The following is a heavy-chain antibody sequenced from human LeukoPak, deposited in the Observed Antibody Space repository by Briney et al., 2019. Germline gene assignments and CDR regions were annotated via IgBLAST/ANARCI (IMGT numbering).Heavy chain of an antibody. J-gene: IGHJ3*02. Sequence: HGESLKISCKGSGYSFTSYWISWVRQMPGKGLEWMGKIDPIDSYTPYSPSFPGHVTISADQSISTASLQWSSLQASDTAMYYCARQDHGLNIWGQGTMVTVSS. V-gene: IGHV5-10-1*01. CDR3: ARQDHGLNI. CDR2: IDPIDSYT. CDR1: GYSFTSYW. D-gene: IGHD2-15*01.